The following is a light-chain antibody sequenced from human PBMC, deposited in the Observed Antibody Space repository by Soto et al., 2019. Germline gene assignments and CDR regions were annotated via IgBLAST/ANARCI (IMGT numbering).Light chain of an antibody. V-gene: IGKV1-39*01. CDR2: GAS. CDR3: QQYNNWPPWT. CDR1: RTINTY. J-gene: IGKJ1*01. Sequence: DFLMTQSPSALSASVGDTITITCRASRTINTYLNWFQQKPGEPPRLLIYGASTLHDGVPSRFSGSGSGAEFTLTISSLQSEDFAAYYCQQYNNWPPWTFGQGTKVDIK.